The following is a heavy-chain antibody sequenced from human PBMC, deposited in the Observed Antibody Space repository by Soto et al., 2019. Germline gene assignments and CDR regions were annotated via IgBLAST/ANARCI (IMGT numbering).Heavy chain of an antibody. J-gene: IGHJ6*02. V-gene: IGHV3-53*01. CDR2: IYSGGST. D-gene: IGHD6-6*01. Sequence: GSLRLSCAAAGFTVSSNYMSWVRQAPGKGLEWVSVIYSGGSTYYADSVKGRFTISRDNSKNTLYLQMNSLRAEDTAVYYCARESRYSSSSGYYYYGMDVWGQGTTVTVSS. CDR1: GFTVSSNY. CDR3: ARESRYSSSSGYYYYGMDV.